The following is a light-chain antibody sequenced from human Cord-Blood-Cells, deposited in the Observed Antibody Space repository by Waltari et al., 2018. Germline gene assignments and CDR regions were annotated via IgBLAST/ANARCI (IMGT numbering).Light chain of an antibody. CDR2: ENN. J-gene: IGLJ1*01. CDR3: GTWDSSLSAYV. Sequence: QSVLTQPPSVSAAPGQKVTISCSGSSSNIGNNYVSWYQQLPGTAPKLLIYENNKRPSGVPDQFSGSKSGTSATLGITGLQTGDEADYYCGTWDSSLSAYVFGTATKVTVL. CDR1: SSNIGNNY. V-gene: IGLV1-51*02.